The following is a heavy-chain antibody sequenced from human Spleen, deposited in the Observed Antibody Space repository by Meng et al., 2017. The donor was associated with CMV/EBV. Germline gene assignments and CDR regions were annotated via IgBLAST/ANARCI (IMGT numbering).Heavy chain of an antibody. D-gene: IGHD3-9*01. CDR1: GITFTTFT. CDR3: ARVYYDILSDYGMDV. J-gene: IGHJ6*02. Sequence: GESLKISCAASGITFTTFTMHWVRQAPGKGLEWVSSISSTSAYMYYADSVKGRFTISRDNAKNSLYLQMNSLRAEDTAVYYCARVYYDILSDYGMDVWGQGTTVTVSS. V-gene: IGHV3-21*01. CDR2: ISSTSAYM.